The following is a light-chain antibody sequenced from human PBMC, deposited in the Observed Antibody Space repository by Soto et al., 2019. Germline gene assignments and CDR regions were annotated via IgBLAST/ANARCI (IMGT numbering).Light chain of an antibody. CDR3: CSYAGSFWV. CDR1: RSDVGGYNY. Sequence: QSALTQPRSVSGSPGQSVTISCTGTRSDVGGYNYVSWYQQHPGKAPKLMIHDVTKRSSGVPDRFSGSKSGNTASLTISGLQAEDEADYYCCSYAGSFWVFGGGTKLTVL. V-gene: IGLV2-11*01. J-gene: IGLJ3*02. CDR2: DVT.